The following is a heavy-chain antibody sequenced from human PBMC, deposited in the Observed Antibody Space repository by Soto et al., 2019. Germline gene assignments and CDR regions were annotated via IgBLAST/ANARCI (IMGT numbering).Heavy chain of an antibody. CDR1: GGTFSSYA. V-gene: IGHV1-69*13. D-gene: IGHD3-22*01. J-gene: IGHJ5*02. CDR2: IIPIFGTA. CDR3: AREVYDSSGYYHLNWFEP. Sequence: SVKISCKASGGTFSSYAISWVRQAPGQGLEWMGGIIPIFGTANYAQKFQGRVTITADESTSEAYMELRSLRSEDTAVYYCAREVYDSSGYYHLNWFEPWGQGTLVTVSS.